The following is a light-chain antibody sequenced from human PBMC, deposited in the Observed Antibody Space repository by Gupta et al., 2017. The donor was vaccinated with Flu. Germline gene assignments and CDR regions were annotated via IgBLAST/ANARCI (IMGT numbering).Light chain of an antibody. Sequence: DIVLTQSPGTLSLSPGERATLSCRASQSVSSNYLAWYQQKPGQAPRLLMYGASSRATGIPDRFSGSQSGTDFTLTISRLEPEDFAVYYCQQYGSSPQTFGQGTKVEVK. CDR1: QSVSSNY. J-gene: IGKJ1*01. V-gene: IGKV3-20*01. CDR2: GAS. CDR3: QQYGSSPQT.